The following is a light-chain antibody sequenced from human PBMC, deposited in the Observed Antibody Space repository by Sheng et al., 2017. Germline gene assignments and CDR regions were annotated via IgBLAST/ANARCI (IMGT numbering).Light chain of an antibody. V-gene: IGKV3-11*01. Sequence: EIVLTQSPDTLSLSPGERATLSCRASQSVSIYLAWYQQKPGQAPRLLIYDASKRATGIPGRFSGSGSGTDFTLTISSLEPEDSAVYFCQQRSHWPYTFGQETKLEI. J-gene: IGKJ2*01. CDR1: QSVSIY. CDR2: DAS. CDR3: QQRSHWPYT.